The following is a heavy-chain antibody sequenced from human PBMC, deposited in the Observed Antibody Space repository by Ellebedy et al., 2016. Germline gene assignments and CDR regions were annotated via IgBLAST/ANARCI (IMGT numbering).Heavy chain of an antibody. Sequence: SETLSLTXSVSGGSINSGDYYWSWIRQPPGQGLEWLGHIYYSGTTYYNTSLKSRITISVDTSKNQFSLRLSSVTAADTAVYFCARETDFWSDSSYFDYWGQGILVTISS. CDR1: GGSINSGDYY. J-gene: IGHJ4*02. CDR3: ARETDFWSDSSYFDY. V-gene: IGHV4-30-4*01. D-gene: IGHD3-3*01. CDR2: IYYSGTT.